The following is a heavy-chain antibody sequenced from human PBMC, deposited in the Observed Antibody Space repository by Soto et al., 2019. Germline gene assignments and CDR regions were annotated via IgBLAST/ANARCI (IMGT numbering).Heavy chain of an antibody. D-gene: IGHD6-13*01. J-gene: IGHJ5*02. CDR3: TRDASRDSSARGWFDP. Sequence: GGYLRLSCAASGFTFRSFTMNWVRQAPGKGLEWVSTISSNSAYIYYTDALRGRFTISRDNAKNSLHLQMNSLRAEDTAVYYCTRDASRDSSARGWFDPWGPGTLVTVSS. CDR1: GFTFRSFT. V-gene: IGHV3-21*01. CDR2: ISSNSAYI.